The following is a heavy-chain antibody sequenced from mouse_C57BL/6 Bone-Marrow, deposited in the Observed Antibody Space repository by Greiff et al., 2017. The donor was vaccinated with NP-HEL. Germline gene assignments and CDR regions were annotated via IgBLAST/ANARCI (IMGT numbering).Heavy chain of an antibody. J-gene: IGHJ3*01. Sequence: DVMLVESGGGLVKPGGSLKLSCAASGFTFSDSGMYWVRQAPEKGLEWVAYISSGSSTIYYADTVKGRFTISRDNAKNTLFLQMTSLRSEDTAMYYCARRDYGSSPAWFAYWGQGTLVTVSA. D-gene: IGHD1-1*01. CDR1: GFTFSDSG. CDR2: ISSGSSTI. CDR3: ARRDYGSSPAWFAY. V-gene: IGHV5-17*01.